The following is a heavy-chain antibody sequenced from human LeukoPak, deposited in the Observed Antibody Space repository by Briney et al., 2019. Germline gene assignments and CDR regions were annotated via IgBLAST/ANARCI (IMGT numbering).Heavy chain of an antibody. CDR1: GASVSSGNYY. D-gene: IGHD1-26*01. V-gene: IGHV4-61*02. CDR2: TYTSGST. CDR3: TQGGELMNY. J-gene: IGHJ4*02. Sequence: SSETLSLTCTVSGASVSSGNYYWTWIRQPAGKGLEWIGRTYTSGSTNYNPSLKSRVTISIDASKNQFSLRLSSVTAADTAVYYCTQGGELMNYWGQGTLVTVSS.